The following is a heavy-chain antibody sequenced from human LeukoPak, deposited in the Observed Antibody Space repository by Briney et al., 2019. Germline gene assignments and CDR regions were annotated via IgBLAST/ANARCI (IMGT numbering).Heavy chain of an antibody. V-gene: IGHV3-9*01. CDR2: ISWNSGSI. J-gene: IGHJ4*02. CDR3: AKDMRAIAVAGIDY. Sequence: TGGSLRLSCAASGFTFDDYAMHWVRQAPGKGLEWVSGISWNSGSIGYADSVKGRFTISRDNAKNSLYLQMNSLRAEDTALYYCAKDMRAIAVAGIDYWGQGTLVTVSS. CDR1: GFTFDDYA. D-gene: IGHD6-19*01.